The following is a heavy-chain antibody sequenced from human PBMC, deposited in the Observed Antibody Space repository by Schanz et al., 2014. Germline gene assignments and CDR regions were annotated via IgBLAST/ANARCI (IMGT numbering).Heavy chain of an antibody. J-gene: IGHJ6*02. D-gene: IGHD3-3*01. Sequence: QVQLVESGGGVVQPGRSLRLSCAASGFTVSSNYMSWVRQAPGKGLEWVSHISGSSIHKNYADSVKGRFSISRDNGETSVYLQINSLRVEDTAVYYCARFLARYQYYGVDVWGQGTTVIVSS. CDR2: ISGSSIHK. V-gene: IGHV3-11*05. CDR3: ARFLARYQYYGVDV. CDR1: GFTVSSNY.